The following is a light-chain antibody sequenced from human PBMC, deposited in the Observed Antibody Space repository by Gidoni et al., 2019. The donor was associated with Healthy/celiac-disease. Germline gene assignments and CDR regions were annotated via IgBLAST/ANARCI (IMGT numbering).Light chain of an antibody. J-gene: IGKJ1*01. Sequence: EIVFTQSPGTLSLSPGERATLSCRASQSVSSRYLDWYQQKPGQAPRLLIYGASSRATGIPDRFSGSGSGTDFTLTISRLEPEDFAVYYCQQYGSYRTFGQGTKVEIK. CDR2: GAS. V-gene: IGKV3-20*01. CDR3: QQYGSYRT. CDR1: QSVSSRY.